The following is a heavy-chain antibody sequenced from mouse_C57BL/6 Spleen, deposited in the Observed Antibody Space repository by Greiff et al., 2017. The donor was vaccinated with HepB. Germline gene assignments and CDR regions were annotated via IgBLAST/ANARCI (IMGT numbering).Heavy chain of an antibody. D-gene: IGHD2-4*01. CDR3: TASTMITTDYAMDY. CDR1: GFTFSNYW. Sequence: EVQRVESGGGLVQPGGSMKLSCVASGFTFSNYWMNWVRQSPEKGLEWVAQIRLKSDNYATHYAESVKGRFTISRDDSKSSVYLQMNNLRAEDTGIYYCTASTMITTDYAMDYWGQGTSVTVSS. J-gene: IGHJ4*01. V-gene: IGHV6-3*01. CDR2: IRLKSDNYAT.